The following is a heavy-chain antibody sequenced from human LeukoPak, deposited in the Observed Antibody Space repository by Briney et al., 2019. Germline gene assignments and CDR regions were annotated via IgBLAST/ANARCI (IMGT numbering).Heavy chain of an antibody. J-gene: IGHJ4*02. CDR1: GFTFSSYE. CDR2: ISSSGSTI. Sequence: GGSLRLSCAASGFTFSSYEMNWVRQAPGKGLEWVSYISSSGSTIYYADSVKGRFTISRDNSKNTLYLQMNSLRAEDTAVYYCAKPVPLAVAGTGGFDYWGQGTLVTVSS. CDR3: AKPVPLAVAGTGGFDY. D-gene: IGHD6-19*01. V-gene: IGHV3-48*03.